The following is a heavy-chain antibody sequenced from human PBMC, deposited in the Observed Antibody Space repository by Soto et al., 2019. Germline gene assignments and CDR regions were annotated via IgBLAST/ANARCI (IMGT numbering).Heavy chain of an antibody. Sequence: GGSLRLSCAASGFNFNEYYMSWIRQAPGKGLEWVGYISGSETFTNYADSVKGRFTISRDNTKNSLYLQMNSLRTEDTALYYCARDREGFSGFGWVEYWGQGTLVTVSS. CDR1: GFNFNEYY. J-gene: IGHJ4*02. D-gene: IGHD6-25*01. CDR2: ISGSETFT. CDR3: ARDREGFSGFGWVEY. V-gene: IGHV3-11*06.